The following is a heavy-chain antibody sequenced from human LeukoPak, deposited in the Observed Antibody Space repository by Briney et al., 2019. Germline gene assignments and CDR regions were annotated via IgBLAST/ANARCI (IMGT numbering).Heavy chain of an antibody. CDR1: GFTFSTDV. CDR2: ISGSGGNT. J-gene: IGHJ4*02. D-gene: IGHD2-15*01. V-gene: IGHV3-23*01. CDR3: AKDLIVVVVAATQVPDY. Sequence: PGGSLRLSCAASGFTFSTDVMSWVRQAPGKGLECVSAISGSGGNTYYADSVKGRFTISRDNSKNTLYLQMNSLRAEDTAVYYCAKDLIVVVVAATQVPDYWGQGTLVTVSS.